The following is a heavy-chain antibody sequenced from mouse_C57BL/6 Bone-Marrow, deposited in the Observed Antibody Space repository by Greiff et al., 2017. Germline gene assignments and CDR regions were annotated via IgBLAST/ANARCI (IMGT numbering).Heavy chain of an antibody. J-gene: IGHJ1*03. V-gene: IGHV15-2*01. Sequence: QVQLQQSGSELRSPGSSVTLSCKDFDSEVFPIAYMSWVRQKPGHGFEWIGGILPSIGRTIYGEKFEDKATLDADTLSNTAYLELNSLTSEDSAIYYCARPAQYGNYWYFDVWGTGTTVTVSS. CDR2: ILPSIGRT. CDR3: ARPAQYGNYWYFDV. D-gene: IGHD2-1*01. CDR1: DSEVFPIAY.